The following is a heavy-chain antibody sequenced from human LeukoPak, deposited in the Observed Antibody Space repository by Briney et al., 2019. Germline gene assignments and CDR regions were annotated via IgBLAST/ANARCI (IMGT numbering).Heavy chain of an antibody. V-gene: IGHV4-34*01. CDR3: ARGGRVGVGYYGSGSYYYNY. Sequence: SETLSLTCAVYGGSFSGNYWSWIRQPPGKGLEWIGETNHSGSTNYNPSLKSRVTISVDTSKNQFSLKLSSVTAADTAVYYCARGGRVGVGYYGSGSYYYNYWGQGTLVTVSS. J-gene: IGHJ4*02. CDR1: GGSFSGNY. D-gene: IGHD3-10*01. CDR2: TNHSGST.